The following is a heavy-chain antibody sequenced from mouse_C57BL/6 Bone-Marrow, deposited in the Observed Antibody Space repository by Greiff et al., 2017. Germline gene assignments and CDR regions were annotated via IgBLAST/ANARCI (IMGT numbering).Heavy chain of an antibody. D-gene: IGHD2-1*01. CDR3: ARGGEGYYGNFLFAY. CDR2: IYPRSGNT. CDR1: GYTFTSYG. J-gene: IGHJ3*01. Sequence: LQQSGAELARPGASVKLSCKASGYTFTSYGISWVKQRTGQGLEWIGEIYPRSGNTYYNEKFKGKATLTADKSSSTAYMELRSLTYEDSAVYFCARGGEGYYGNFLFAYWGQGTLVTVSA. V-gene: IGHV1-81*01.